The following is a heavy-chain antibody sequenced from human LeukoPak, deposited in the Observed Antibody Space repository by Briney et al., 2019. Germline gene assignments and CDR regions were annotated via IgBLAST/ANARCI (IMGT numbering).Heavy chain of an antibody. V-gene: IGHV3-23*01. CDR3: TRSQYSSSPVDF. D-gene: IGHD6-6*01. CDR2: IGGSGGDI. J-gene: IGHJ4*02. Sequence: PGGSLRLSCAASEFTFNHYAMSWVRQPPGKGLEWVSIIGGSGGDIHYADSVKGRFTISRDNSKNTLYLQMNSLRAEDTAVYYCTRSQYSSSPVDFWGQGTLVTVSS. CDR1: EFTFNHYA.